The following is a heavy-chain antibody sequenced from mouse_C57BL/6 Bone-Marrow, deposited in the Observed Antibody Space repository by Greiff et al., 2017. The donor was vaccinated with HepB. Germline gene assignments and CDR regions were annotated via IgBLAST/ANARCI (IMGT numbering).Heavy chain of an antibody. Sequence: VKLQQSGPELVKPGTSVKLSCKASGYTFTNYDINWMKQRPGQGLEWIGWIYPRDGTSKYNEKFKGKATLTVDTSSSTTYMEFHSLTSEDSAVYVCARGGTAQARFAYWGQGTLVTVSA. CDR1: GYTFTNYD. J-gene: IGHJ3*01. CDR2: IYPRDGTS. CDR3: ARGGTAQARFAY. D-gene: IGHD3-2*02. V-gene: IGHV1-85*01.